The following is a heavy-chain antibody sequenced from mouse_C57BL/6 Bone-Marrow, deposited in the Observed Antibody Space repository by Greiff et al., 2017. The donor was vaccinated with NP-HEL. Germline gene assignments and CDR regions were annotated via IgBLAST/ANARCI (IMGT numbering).Heavy chain of an antibody. D-gene: IGHD1-1*02. Sequence: QVQLQQSGPELVKPGASVKISCKASGYAFSSSWMNWVKQRPGKGLEWIGRIYPGDGDTNYNGKFKGKATLTADKSSSTAYMQLSSLTSEDSAVYFCARVMARVYFDYWGQGTTLTVSS. CDR3: ARVMARVYFDY. J-gene: IGHJ2*01. CDR1: GYAFSSSW. V-gene: IGHV1-82*01. CDR2: IYPGDGDT.